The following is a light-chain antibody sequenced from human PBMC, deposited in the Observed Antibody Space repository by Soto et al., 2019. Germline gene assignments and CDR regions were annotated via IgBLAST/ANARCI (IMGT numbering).Light chain of an antibody. CDR3: CSYAGSATVL. CDR1: SSDVGSYNL. CDR2: EVS. V-gene: IGLV2-23*02. J-gene: IGLJ2*01. Sequence: QSALTQPAPVSGSPGQSITISCTGSSSDVGSYNLVSWYQQHPGKAPKLMIYEVSKRPSGVSNRFSGSKSGNTASLTISGLQAEDEADYYCCSYAGSATVLFGGGTKVTVL.